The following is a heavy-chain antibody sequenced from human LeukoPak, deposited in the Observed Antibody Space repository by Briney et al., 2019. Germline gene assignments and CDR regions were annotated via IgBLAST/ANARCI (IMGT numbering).Heavy chain of an antibody. CDR2: IIPIFGTA. D-gene: IGHD6-19*01. Sequence: ASVKVSCKASGGTFSSYAISWVRQAPGQGLERMGGIIPIFGTANYAQKFQGRVTITTDESTSTAYMELSSLRSEDTAVYYCARDPYLAVAGKRGDYWGQGTLVTVSS. CDR3: ARDPYLAVAGKRGDY. J-gene: IGHJ4*02. V-gene: IGHV1-69*05. CDR1: GGTFSSYA.